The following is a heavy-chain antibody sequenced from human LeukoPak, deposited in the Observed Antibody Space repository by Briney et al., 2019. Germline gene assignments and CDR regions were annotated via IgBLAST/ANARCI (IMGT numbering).Heavy chain of an antibody. Sequence: SETLSLTCTVSGGSISSSSYYWGWIRQPPGMGLEWIGSIYSSGSTYYNPSLKSRVTISVDTSKNQFSLKLSSVTAADTAVYYCARRERRDWCFDLWGRGTLVTVSS. D-gene: IGHD1-26*01. CDR2: IYSSGST. J-gene: IGHJ2*01. CDR1: GGSISSSSYY. CDR3: ARRERRDWCFDL. V-gene: IGHV4-39*01.